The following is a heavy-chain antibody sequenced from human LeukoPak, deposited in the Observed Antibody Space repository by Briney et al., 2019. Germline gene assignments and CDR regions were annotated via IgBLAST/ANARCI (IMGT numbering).Heavy chain of an antibody. CDR1: GFTFDDYA. D-gene: IGHD1-26*01. Sequence: GRSLRLSCAASGFTFDDYAMHWVRQAPGKGLEWVSGISWNSGSIGYADSVKGRFTISRDNAKNSLYLQMNSLRAEDAALYYCAKEKTIVGATIRGYFDYWGQGTLVTVSS. V-gene: IGHV3-9*01. CDR2: ISWNSGSI. CDR3: AKEKTIVGATIRGYFDY. J-gene: IGHJ4*02.